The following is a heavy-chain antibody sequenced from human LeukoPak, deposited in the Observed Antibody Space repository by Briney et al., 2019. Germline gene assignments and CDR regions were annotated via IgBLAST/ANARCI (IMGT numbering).Heavy chain of an antibody. Sequence: PGGSLRLSCAASGFTFSSYWMHWVRQAPGKGLVWVSRINSDGSSTSYADSVKGRFTISRDNAKNTLYLQMNSLRAEDTAVYYCFAVVRGPRPGDAFDIWGQGTMVTVSS. J-gene: IGHJ3*02. V-gene: IGHV3-74*01. CDR2: INSDGSST. CDR1: GFTFSSYW. CDR3: FAVVRGPRPGDAFDI. D-gene: IGHD3-10*01.